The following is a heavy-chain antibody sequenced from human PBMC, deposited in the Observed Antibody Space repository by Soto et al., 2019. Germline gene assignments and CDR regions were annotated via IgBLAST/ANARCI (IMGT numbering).Heavy chain of an antibody. D-gene: IGHD3-22*01. CDR2: IIPIFGTA. V-gene: IGHV1-69*01. J-gene: IGHJ2*01. CDR1: GGTFSSYA. CDR3: AGYYYDSSGYYPSYWYFDL. Sequence: QVQLVQAGAEVKKPGSSVKVSCKASGGTFSSYAISWVRQAPGQGLEWMGGIIPIFGTANYAQKFQGRVTITADESTSTAYMELSSLRSEDTAVYYCAGYYYDSSGYYPSYWYFDLWGRGTLVTVSS.